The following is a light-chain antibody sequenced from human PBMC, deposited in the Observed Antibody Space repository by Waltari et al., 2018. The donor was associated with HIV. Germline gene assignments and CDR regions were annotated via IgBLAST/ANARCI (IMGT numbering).Light chain of an antibody. V-gene: IGKV1-6*01. Sequence: AIQMNQSTSSMSASVGDRVTLTCRASQGISNDLGWYQQKPGKAPKLLIYASSSLQSGVPSRFSGRGSGTYFTLTISSLQPEDFATYYCLQDYNDPWTFGQGTKVEIK. CDR1: QGISND. CDR2: ASS. CDR3: LQDYNDPWT. J-gene: IGKJ1*01.